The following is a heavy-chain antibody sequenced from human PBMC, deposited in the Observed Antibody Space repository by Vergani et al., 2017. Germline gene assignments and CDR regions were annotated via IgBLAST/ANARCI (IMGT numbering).Heavy chain of an antibody. CDR1: GGSISSYY. J-gene: IGHJ6*02. CDR3: ARWVRATTPGAYYYYGMDV. D-gene: IGHD5-24*01. Sequence: QVQLQESGPGLVKPSETLSLTCTVSGGSISSYYWSWIRQPPGKGLEWIGYIYYSGSTNYNPSLKSRVTISVDTSKNQFVLKLSSVTAADTAVYYCARWVRATTPGAYYYYGMDVWGQGTTVTVSS. V-gene: IGHV4-59*01. CDR2: IYYSGST.